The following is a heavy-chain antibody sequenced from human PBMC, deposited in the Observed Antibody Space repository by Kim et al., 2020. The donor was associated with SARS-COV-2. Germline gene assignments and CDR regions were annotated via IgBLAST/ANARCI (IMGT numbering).Heavy chain of an antibody. J-gene: IGHJ4*02. V-gene: IGHV3-23*01. Sequence: SYADSVKGRFTISRDNSKNTLYLQMNSLRAEDTAVYYCAKEAAASYYFDYWGQGTLVTVSS. D-gene: IGHD6-13*01. CDR3: AKEAAASYYFDY.